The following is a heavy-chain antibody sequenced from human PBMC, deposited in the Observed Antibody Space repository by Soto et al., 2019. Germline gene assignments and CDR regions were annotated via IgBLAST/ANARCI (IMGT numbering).Heavy chain of an antibody. CDR3: ASLVLDRWMFGVVIDAFDI. V-gene: IGHV4-59*08. CDR2: IYYSGST. J-gene: IGHJ3*02. D-gene: IGHD3-3*01. CDR1: GGSISSYY. Sequence: SETLSLTCTVSGGSISSYYWSWIRQPPGKGLEWIGYIYYSGSTNYNPSLKSRVTISVDTSKNQFSLKLSSVTAADTAVYYCASLVLDRWMFGVVIDAFDIRGQGAMVTFAS.